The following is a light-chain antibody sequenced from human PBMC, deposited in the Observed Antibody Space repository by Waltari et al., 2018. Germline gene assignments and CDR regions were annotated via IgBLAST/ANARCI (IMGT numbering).Light chain of an antibody. CDR1: ETIANSF. J-gene: IGKJ5*01. Sequence: DIVLTQSPGTRSLSPGESATVSCRASETIANSFLAWYQQQPAQPPRLLMYLGSHRASGIPDRFRGSGSGAEFTLTITGLEPEDFALYFCQQYVTSPTTFGQGTRLDMK. CDR3: QQYVTSPTT. V-gene: IGKV3-20*01. CDR2: LGS.